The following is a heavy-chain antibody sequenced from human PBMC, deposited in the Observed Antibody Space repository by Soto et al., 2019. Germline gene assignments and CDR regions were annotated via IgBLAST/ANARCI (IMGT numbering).Heavy chain of an antibody. CDR2: IGADGGTT. D-gene: IGHD4-17*01. CDR3: AKGYGWDYLDY. Sequence: EVQLLQSGGGLVLPGGSLRLSCEASGFTFGSYGMTWVRQGPGKALEWVSLIGADGGTTYTAEAVKGRFTIARDNSRNSLYLQMDNLRVEDTAVYYCAKGYGWDYLDYWGQGALVTVSP. V-gene: IGHV3-23*01. J-gene: IGHJ4*02. CDR1: GFTFGSYG.